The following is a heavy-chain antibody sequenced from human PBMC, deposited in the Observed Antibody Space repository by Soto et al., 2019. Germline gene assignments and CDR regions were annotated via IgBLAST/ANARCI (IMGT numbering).Heavy chain of an antibody. J-gene: IGHJ5*02. Sequence: SETLSLTCTVSNGSIDNTVFFWNWIRQHPGRGLEWIGYISYSGKTFYNPSLLSRVSMSLDTSTNQISLKLSSVTAADTAVYFCARHLSGDYPNANWFDPWGQRTLVTVSS. D-gene: IGHD4-17*01. V-gene: IGHV4-31*03. CDR2: ISYSGKT. CDR1: NGSIDNTVFF. CDR3: ARHLSGDYPNANWFDP.